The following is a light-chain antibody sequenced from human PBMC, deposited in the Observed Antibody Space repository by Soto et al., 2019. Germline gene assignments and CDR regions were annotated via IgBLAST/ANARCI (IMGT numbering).Light chain of an antibody. CDR1: QSVSSY. J-gene: IGKJ3*01. CDR2: DAS. V-gene: IGKV3-11*01. CDR3: QQRSNWPPGFT. Sequence: EIVLTQSPATLSVSPGDRATLSCRAGQSVSSYLAWYQQKPGQAPRLLIYDASNRATGIPARFSGSGSGTDFTLTISSLEPEDFAVYYCQQRSNWPPGFTFGPGTKVDI.